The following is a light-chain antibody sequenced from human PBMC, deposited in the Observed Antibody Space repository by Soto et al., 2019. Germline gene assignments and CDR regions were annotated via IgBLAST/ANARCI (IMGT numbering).Light chain of an antibody. CDR1: SSDVGTYNL. Sequence: QSVLTQPASVSGSPGQSITISCTGTSSDVGTYNLVSWYQQHPGKAPKLMIYEVIKRPSGVSNRFSGSKSGNTASLTISGLQAEDEADYYCRSYAGSSVYVFGTGTKLTVL. V-gene: IGLV2-23*02. CDR2: EVI. J-gene: IGLJ1*01. CDR3: RSYAGSSVYV.